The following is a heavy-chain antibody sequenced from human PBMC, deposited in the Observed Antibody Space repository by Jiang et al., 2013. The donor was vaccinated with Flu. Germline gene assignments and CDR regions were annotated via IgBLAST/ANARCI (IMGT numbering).Heavy chain of an antibody. D-gene: IGHD6-13*01. CDR2: LQADDDT. CDR1: GLSLTTTRVS. J-gene: IGHJ4*02. V-gene: IGHV2-5*02. CDR3: GYTPRPEAAGLYDS. Sequence: PTQTLTLTCTLSGLSLTTTRVSVGWIRQPPGKALEWLALLQADDDTRYNPSMRSRLTITKDTSKNHVVLTMTNMDPVDTATYYCGYTPRPEAAGLYDSWGQGTLVTVSS.